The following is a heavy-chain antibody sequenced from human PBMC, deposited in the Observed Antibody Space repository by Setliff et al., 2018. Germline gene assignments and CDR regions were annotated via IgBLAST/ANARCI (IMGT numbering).Heavy chain of an antibody. Sequence: GSLRLSCVASGFTFSTYWMSWVRQAPGKGLEWVANIKQDGSEKYYVDSVKGRFTISRDNAKNSLYLQMNSLRAEDTAVYYCARGGGEYWGQGTLVTVSS. D-gene: IGHD3-16*01. V-gene: IGHV3-7*01. CDR3: ARGGGEY. CDR1: GFTFSTYW. J-gene: IGHJ4*02. CDR2: IKQDGSEK.